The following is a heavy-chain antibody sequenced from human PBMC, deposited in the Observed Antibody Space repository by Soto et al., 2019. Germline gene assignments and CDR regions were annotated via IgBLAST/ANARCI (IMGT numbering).Heavy chain of an antibody. CDR1: GYTFTSYG. CDR3: ARARGGSPEDY. D-gene: IGHD2-15*01. J-gene: IGHJ4*02. CDR2: FNPYNGNT. Sequence: QVQLVQSGAEVKKPGASVKVSCKASGYTFTSYGISWVRQAPGQGLEWMGWFNPYNGNTNYAQKLQGRVTMTTDTSISTSSTERRRLSSDDTAVYSCARARGGSPEDYWCQGTLVTVSS. V-gene: IGHV1-18*01.